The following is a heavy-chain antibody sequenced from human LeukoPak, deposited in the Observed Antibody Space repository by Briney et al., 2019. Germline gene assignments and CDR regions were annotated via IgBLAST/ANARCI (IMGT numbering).Heavy chain of an antibody. Sequence: SSVNVSCKASVYTFTSYGISWVRQAPGQGLEWMGWISAYNGNTNYAQKLQGRVTMTTDTSTSTAYMELRSLRSDDTAVYYCARDRAWYYGSGVDYWGQGTLVTVSS. CDR3: ARDRAWYYGSGVDY. CDR1: VYTFTSYG. D-gene: IGHD3-10*01. CDR2: ISAYNGNT. V-gene: IGHV1-18*04. J-gene: IGHJ4*02.